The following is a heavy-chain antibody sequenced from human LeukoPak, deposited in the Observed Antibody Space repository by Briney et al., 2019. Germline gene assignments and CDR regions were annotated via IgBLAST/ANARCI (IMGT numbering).Heavy chain of an antibody. D-gene: IGHD2-2*01. Sequence: SVKVSCKASGGTFSSYAISWVRQAPGQGLEWMGGIIPIFGTANYAHKFQGRVTITADESTSTAYMELSSLRSEDTAVYYCARGSWGPYCSSTSCYGWDYYYYYMDVWGKGTTVTVSS. CDR2: IIPIFGTA. CDR1: GGTFSSYA. V-gene: IGHV1-69*01. CDR3: ARGSWGPYCSSTSCYGWDYYYYYMDV. J-gene: IGHJ6*03.